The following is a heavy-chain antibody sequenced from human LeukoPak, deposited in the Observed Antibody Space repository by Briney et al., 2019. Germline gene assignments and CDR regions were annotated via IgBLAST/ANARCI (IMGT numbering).Heavy chain of an antibody. Sequence: GASVKVSCKASGYTFTSYAMHWVRQAPGQRLEWMGWISAYNGNTNYAQKLQGRVTMTTDTSTSTAYMELRSLRSDDTAVYYCARELTGTGGSYDYWGQGTLVTVSS. D-gene: IGHD1-20*01. CDR1: GYTFTSYA. CDR2: ISAYNGNT. V-gene: IGHV1-18*01. J-gene: IGHJ4*02. CDR3: ARELTGTGGSYDY.